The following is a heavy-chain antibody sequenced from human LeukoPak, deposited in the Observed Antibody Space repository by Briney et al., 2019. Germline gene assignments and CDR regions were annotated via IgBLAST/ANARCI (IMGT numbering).Heavy chain of an antibody. CDR1: GDSISRGTHS. D-gene: IGHD6-19*01. V-gene: IGHV4-30-4*07. CDR3: ASLASGQLQH. Sequence: SQTLSLTCAVSGDSISRGTHSWSWIRQPPGKGLEWLGCIYFSGSTYYNPSLKSRLRMSVDTSKNHFSLHLDTMTGADTAVYYCASLASGQLQHWGQGLLVTVSS. J-gene: IGHJ1*01. CDR2: IYFSGST.